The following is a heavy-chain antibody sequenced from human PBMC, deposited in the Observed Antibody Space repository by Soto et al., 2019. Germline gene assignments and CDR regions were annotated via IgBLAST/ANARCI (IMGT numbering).Heavy chain of an antibody. Sequence: PGGSLRLSCAASGFTVSSNYMSWVRQAPGKGLEWVSVIYSGDSTYYADSVKGRFTISRDNSKNTLYLQMNSLRAEDTVVYCCARDRGTLWAFDIWGQGTMVTVSS. D-gene: IGHD5-18*01. J-gene: IGHJ3*02. CDR3: ARDRGTLWAFDI. CDR2: IYSGDST. V-gene: IGHV3-66*01. CDR1: GFTVSSNY.